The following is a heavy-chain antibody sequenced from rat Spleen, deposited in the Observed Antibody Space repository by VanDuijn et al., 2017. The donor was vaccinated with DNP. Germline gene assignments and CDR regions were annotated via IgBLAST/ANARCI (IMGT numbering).Heavy chain of an antibody. Sequence: EVQLQESGSGLVKPSPSLSLTCSVTGSSITRNYWGWIRKFPGNKMEYIEHISYSGSTNYNPSLKSRISITRDTSKNHFFLHLNSVTTEDTATYYCARWTRYFDYWGQGVMVTVSS. V-gene: IGHV3-1*01. CDR3: ARWTRYFDY. CDR2: ISYSGST. J-gene: IGHJ2*01. D-gene: IGHD1-7*01. CDR1: GSSITRNY.